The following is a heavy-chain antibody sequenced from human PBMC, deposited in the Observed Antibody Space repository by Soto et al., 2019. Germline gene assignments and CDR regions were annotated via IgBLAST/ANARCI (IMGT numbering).Heavy chain of an antibody. J-gene: IGHJ4*02. D-gene: IGHD4-4*01. Sequence: SETLSLTCAVYGGSFSGYYWSWIRQPPGKGLEWIGEINHSGSTNYNPSLKSRVTISVGTSKNQFSLKLSSVTAADTAVYYCATPKHDYSNTFDYWGQGTLVTVSS. CDR2: INHSGST. CDR1: GGSFSGYY. CDR3: ATPKHDYSNTFDY. V-gene: IGHV4-34*01.